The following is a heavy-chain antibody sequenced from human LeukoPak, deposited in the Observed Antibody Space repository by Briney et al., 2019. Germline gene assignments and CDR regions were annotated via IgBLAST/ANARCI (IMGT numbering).Heavy chain of an antibody. J-gene: IGHJ3*02. CDR1: GFTFSSYG. CDR2: ISYDGSNK. Sequence: GRSLRLSCAASGFTFSSYGMHWVRQAPGKGLEWVAVISYDGSNKYYADSVKGRFTISRDNSKNTLYLQMNSLRAEDTAVYYCAKIRIAVAGMRRDAFDIWGQGTMVTVSS. V-gene: IGHV3-30*18. CDR3: AKIRIAVAGMRRDAFDI. D-gene: IGHD6-19*01.